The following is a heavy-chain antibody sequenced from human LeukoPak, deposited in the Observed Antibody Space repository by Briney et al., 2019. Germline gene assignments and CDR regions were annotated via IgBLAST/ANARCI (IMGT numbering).Heavy chain of an antibody. J-gene: IGHJ4*02. V-gene: IGHV3-48*01. Sequence: GGSLRLSCAASGFTFSSYSMNWVRQAPGKGLEWVSYISSSSSTIYYADSVKGRFTISRDNSKNTLYLQMNSLRAEDTAVYYCAKDTLLGFFSFDYWGQGTLVTVSS. CDR1: GFTFSSYS. CDR2: ISSSSSTI. CDR3: AKDTLLGFFSFDY. D-gene: IGHD2-15*01.